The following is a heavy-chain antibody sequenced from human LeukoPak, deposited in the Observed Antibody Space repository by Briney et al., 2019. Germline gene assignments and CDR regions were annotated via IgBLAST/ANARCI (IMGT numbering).Heavy chain of an antibody. CDR2: ISSSSSYI. D-gene: IGHD3-3*01. J-gene: IGHJ5*02. CDR1: GFTFSSYS. V-gene: IGHV3-21*01. CDR3: ARADDFWSGYYSVWFDP. Sequence: GGSLRLSCAASGFTFSSYSMNWVRQAPGKGLEWVSSISSSSSYIYYADSVKGRFTISRDNAKNSLYLQMNSLRAEDTAVYYCARADDFWSGYYSVWFDPWGQGTLVTVSS.